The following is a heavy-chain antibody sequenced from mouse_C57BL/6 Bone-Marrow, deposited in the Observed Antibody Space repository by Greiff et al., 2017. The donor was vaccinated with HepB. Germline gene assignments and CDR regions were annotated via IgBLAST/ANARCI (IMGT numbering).Heavy chain of an antibody. D-gene: IGHD1-1*01. V-gene: IGHV2-5*01. CDR3: AKRDYYGSSYGFDV. CDR1: GFSLTSYG. Sequence: VKLVESGPGLVQPSQSLSITCTVSGFSLTSYGVHWVRQSPGKGLEWLGVIWRGGSTDYNAAFMSRLSITKDNSKSQVFFKMNSLQADDTAIYYCAKRDYYGSSYGFDVWGTGTTVTVSS. J-gene: IGHJ1*03. CDR2: IWRGGST.